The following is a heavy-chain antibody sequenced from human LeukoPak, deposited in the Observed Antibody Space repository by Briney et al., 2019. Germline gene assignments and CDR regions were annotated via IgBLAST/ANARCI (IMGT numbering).Heavy chain of an antibody. V-gene: IGHV3-30*18. Sequence: SGRSLRLSCAASGFSFSSYGMHWVRQAPGKGLEWVAVISYDGSNKYYADSVKGRPTISRDNSKNTLYLQMNSLRAEDTAVYYCAKGSSTYSITSYWYFDLWGRGTLVTVSS. J-gene: IGHJ2*01. CDR2: ISYDGSNK. CDR3: AKGSSTYSITSYWYFDL. D-gene: IGHD6-13*01. CDR1: GFSFSSYG.